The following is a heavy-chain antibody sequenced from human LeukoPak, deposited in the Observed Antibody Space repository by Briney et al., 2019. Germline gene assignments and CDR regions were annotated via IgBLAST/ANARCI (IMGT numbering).Heavy chain of an antibody. J-gene: IGHJ4*02. CDR3: AREGGSSWSLTGY. V-gene: IGHV3-30-3*01. CDR1: GFTFSSYA. Sequence: GGSLRLSCAASGFTFSSYAMHWVRQAPGKGLEWVAVISYDGSNKYYADSVKGRFTISRDNSKNTLYLQMNSLRAEDTAVYYCAREGGSSWSLTGYWGQGTLVTVSS. CDR2: ISYDGSNK. D-gene: IGHD6-13*01.